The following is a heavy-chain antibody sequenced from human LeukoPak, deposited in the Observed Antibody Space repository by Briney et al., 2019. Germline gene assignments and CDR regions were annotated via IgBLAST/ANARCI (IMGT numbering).Heavy chain of an antibody. Sequence: PSETLSLTCTVSGGSISRSSYYWGWLRQPPGTGLERIGSIYYSGSTYYNPSLKSRVTISVDTSKNQFSLKLSSVTAADTAVYYCAREDIVVVPAAKRWAFDIWGQGTMATVSS. CDR3: AREDIVVVPAAKRWAFDI. D-gene: IGHD2-2*01. J-gene: IGHJ3*02. CDR2: IYYSGST. V-gene: IGHV4-39*07. CDR1: GGSISRSSYY.